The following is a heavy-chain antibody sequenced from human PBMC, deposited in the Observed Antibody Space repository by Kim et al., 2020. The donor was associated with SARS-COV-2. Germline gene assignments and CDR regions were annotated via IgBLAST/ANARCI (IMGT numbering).Heavy chain of an antibody. V-gene: IGHV6-1*01. CDR3: ARIAPTGNWYFDL. D-gene: IGHD1-1*01. Sequence: YAESVTSRITITPDPSKNQLSLQLNSVTPEDTAVYYCARIAPTGNWYFDLWGRGTLVTVSS. J-gene: IGHJ2*01.